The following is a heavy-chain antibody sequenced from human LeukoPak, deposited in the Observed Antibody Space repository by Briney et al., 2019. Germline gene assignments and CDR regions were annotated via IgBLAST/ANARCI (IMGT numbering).Heavy chain of an antibody. J-gene: IGHJ5*02. CDR1: GFTFSDYY. CDR3: VRETRWFDP. Sequence: KAGGSLRLSCAASGFTFSDYYMSWIRQAPGKGLEWVSYISSSGSTKYYADSVKGRFTISRDNAKNSLYLQVNSLRAEDTAVYYCVRETRWFDPWGQGTLVTVSS. V-gene: IGHV3-11*04. CDR2: ISSSGSTK.